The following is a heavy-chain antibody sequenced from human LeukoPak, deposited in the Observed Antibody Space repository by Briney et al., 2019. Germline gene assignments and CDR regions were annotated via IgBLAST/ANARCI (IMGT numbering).Heavy chain of an antibody. Sequence: SETLSLTCTVSGGSISSGNYFWSWIRQPAGKGLEWIGRIYTSGSTNYNPSLKSRVTTSVDTSKNQFSLKLSSVTAADTAVYYCARSPLEYDFWSGRHYYFDYWGQGTLVTVSS. V-gene: IGHV4-61*02. CDR1: GGSISSGNYF. J-gene: IGHJ4*02. CDR2: IYTSGST. D-gene: IGHD3-3*01. CDR3: ARSPLEYDFWSGRHYYFDY.